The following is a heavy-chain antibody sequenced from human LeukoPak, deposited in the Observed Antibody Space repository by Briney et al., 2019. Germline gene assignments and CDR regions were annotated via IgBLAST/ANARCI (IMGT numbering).Heavy chain of an antibody. Sequence: SETLSLTCSVSGGFIATRNYYWGWIRQPPGKGLEWIGSIYYTGTTNYNPSLQTRVTISVDTSKNQFSLKLNSVTAADTAVYYCARDSSTVTTRHFDYWGQGTLVTVSS. CDR3: ARDSSTVTTRHFDY. J-gene: IGHJ4*02. D-gene: IGHD4-17*01. CDR1: GGFIATRNYY. V-gene: IGHV4-39*07. CDR2: IYYTGTT.